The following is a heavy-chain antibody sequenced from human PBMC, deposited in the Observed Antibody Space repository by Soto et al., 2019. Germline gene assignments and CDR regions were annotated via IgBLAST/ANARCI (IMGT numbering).Heavy chain of an antibody. Sequence: PLETLSLTCTVSGGPMNSYYWSWIRQPPGKGLEWIGYIYYTGSTNYNPSLKTRVTVSVDTSKNQFSMKLSSVTAADSVVYYCATLAPHYYFGMDVWGQGTTVTVSS. CDR2: IYYTGST. D-gene: IGHD3-16*01. CDR1: GGPMNSYY. J-gene: IGHJ6*02. CDR3: ATLAPHYYFGMDV. V-gene: IGHV4-59*08.